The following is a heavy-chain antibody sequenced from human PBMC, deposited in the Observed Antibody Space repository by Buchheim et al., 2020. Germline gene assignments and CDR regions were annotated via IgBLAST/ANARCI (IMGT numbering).Heavy chain of an antibody. J-gene: IGHJ1*01. V-gene: IGHV3-7*01. Sequence: EVQLVESGGGLVQPGGSLRLSCAASRFTFSSYWMSWVRQAPGKGLEWVANIKQDGSEKYYVDSVKGRFTISRDNAKNSLYLQMNSLRAEDTAVYYCARDQYSSTEAEYFQHWGQGTL. CDR2: IKQDGSEK. D-gene: IGHD2/OR15-2a*01. CDR3: ARDQYSSTEAEYFQH. CDR1: RFTFSSYW.